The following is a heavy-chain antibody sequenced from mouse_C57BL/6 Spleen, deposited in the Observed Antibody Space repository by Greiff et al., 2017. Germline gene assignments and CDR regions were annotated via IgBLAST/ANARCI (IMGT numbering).Heavy chain of an antibody. V-gene: IGHV5-9*01. J-gene: IGHJ1*03. CDR2: ISGGGGNT. CDR1: GFTFSSYT. CDR3: ARHSRLYYYGSSWYFDV. D-gene: IGHD1-1*01. Sequence: EVQVVESGGGLVKPGGSLKLSCAASGFTFSSYTMSWVRQTPEKRLEWVATISGGGGNTYYPDSGKGRFTISRDNAKNTLYLQMSSLRSEDTALYYCARHSRLYYYGSSWYFDVWGTGTTVTVSS.